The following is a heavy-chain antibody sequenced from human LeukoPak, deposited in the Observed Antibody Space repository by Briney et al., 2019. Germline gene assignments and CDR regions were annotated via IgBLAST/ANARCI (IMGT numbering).Heavy chain of an antibody. D-gene: IGHD2/OR15-2a*01. CDR1: ESTFSKFW. V-gene: IGHV3-74*03. CDR2: INRDGSTT. J-gene: IGHJ6*02. Sequence: PGGSLRLSCAASESTFSKFWMHWVHQAPGKGLAWVSGINRDGSTTTYADSVKGRFTVSRDNAKNALYLQMNSLRAEDTAVYYCARGNYYGMDVWGQGTTVTVSS. CDR3: ARGNYYGMDV.